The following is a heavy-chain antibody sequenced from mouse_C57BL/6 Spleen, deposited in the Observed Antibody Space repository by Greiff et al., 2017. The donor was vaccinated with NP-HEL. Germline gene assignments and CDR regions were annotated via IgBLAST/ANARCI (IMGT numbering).Heavy chain of an antibody. Sequence: QVQLQQSGAELARPGASVKMSCKASGYTFTSYTMHWVKQRPGQGLEWIGYINPSSGYTKYNQKFKDKATLTADKSSSTAYMQLSGLTSEDSAVYYCALITTVVADWYFDVWGTGTTVTVSS. CDR2: INPSSGYT. V-gene: IGHV1-4*01. CDR3: ALITTVVADWYFDV. CDR1: GYTFTSYT. J-gene: IGHJ1*03. D-gene: IGHD1-1*01.